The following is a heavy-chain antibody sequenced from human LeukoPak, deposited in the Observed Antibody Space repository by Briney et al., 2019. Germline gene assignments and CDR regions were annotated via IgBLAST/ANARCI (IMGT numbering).Heavy chain of an antibody. CDR1: GGSVSSGGYY. CDR2: IYYSGST. CDR3: ARGVDTAMVDFDY. J-gene: IGHJ4*02. D-gene: IGHD5-18*01. Sequence: KPSETLSLTCTVSGGSVSSGGYYWSWIRQHPGKGLEWIGYIYYSGSTYYNPSLKSRVTISVDTSKNQFSLKLGSVTAADTAVYYCARGVDTAMVDFDYWGQGTLVTVSS. V-gene: IGHV4-31*03.